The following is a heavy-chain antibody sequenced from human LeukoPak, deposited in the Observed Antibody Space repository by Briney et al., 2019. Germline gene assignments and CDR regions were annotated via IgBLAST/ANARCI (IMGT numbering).Heavy chain of an antibody. Sequence: GGSLRLSCAASGFTFSSYSMNWVRQAPGKGLEWVSYISGSGGTIYYTDSVKGRFTISRDNAKISLYLQMNSLRDEDTAVYYCARVVLTGYYFDAFDIWGRGTMVTVSS. CDR2: ISGSGGTI. J-gene: IGHJ3*02. CDR1: GFTFSSYS. D-gene: IGHD3-9*01. CDR3: ARVVLTGYYFDAFDI. V-gene: IGHV3-48*02.